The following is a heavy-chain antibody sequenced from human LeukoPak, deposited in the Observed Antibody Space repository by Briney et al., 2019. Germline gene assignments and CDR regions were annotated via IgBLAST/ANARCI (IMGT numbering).Heavy chain of an antibody. Sequence: GGSLRLSCAASGFTFSSYWMSWVRQAPGKGLEWVANIKQDGSEKYYVDSVKGRFTISRDNAKNSLYLQMNSLRAEDTAVYYCAPDYGDYEVPYYYYYMDVWGKGTTVTVSS. CDR3: APDYGDYEVPYYYYYMDV. CDR1: GFTFSSYW. J-gene: IGHJ6*03. CDR2: IKQDGSEK. D-gene: IGHD4-17*01. V-gene: IGHV3-7*01.